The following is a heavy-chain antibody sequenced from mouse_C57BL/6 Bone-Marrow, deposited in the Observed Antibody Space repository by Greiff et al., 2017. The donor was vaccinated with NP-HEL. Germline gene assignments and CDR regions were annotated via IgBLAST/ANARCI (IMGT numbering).Heavy chain of an antibody. CDR1: GYTFTSYW. CDR3: ARDYYGSSV. D-gene: IGHD1-1*01. Sequence: QVQLQQPGAELVKPGASVKMSCKASGYTFTSYWITWVKQRPGQGLEWIGDIYPGSGSTNYNETFKSKATLTVDTSSSTAYMQLRSLTSEDSAVYYCARDYYGSSVWGQGTTLTVSS. V-gene: IGHV1-55*01. CDR2: IYPGSGST. J-gene: IGHJ2*01.